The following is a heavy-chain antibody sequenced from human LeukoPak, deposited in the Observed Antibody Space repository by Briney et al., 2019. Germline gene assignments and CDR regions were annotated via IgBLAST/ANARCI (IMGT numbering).Heavy chain of an antibody. V-gene: IGHV4-31*03. Sequence: SETLSLTCTVSGDSISSGGYYWSWIRQHPGKVLEWIGNIYYSGSTFYNPSLKSRLTISIVTSKNQFSLKLTSVTAADTAVYYCARYYTHYSNYFGVDYWGQGTLVTVSS. CDR2: IYYSGST. CDR3: ARYYTHYSNYFGVDY. CDR1: GDSISSGGYY. J-gene: IGHJ4*02. D-gene: IGHD4-11*01.